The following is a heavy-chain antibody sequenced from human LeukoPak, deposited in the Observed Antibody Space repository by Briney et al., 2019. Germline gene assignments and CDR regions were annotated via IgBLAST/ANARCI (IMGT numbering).Heavy chain of an antibody. CDR2: IYYNGIT. CDR1: GGFISSYY. CDR3: ARSRNSAGLGLFVI. Sequence: SETLSLTCSVPGGFISSYYWNWIRQPPGKGLEWIGYIYYNGITNYNPSLKSRVTISIDTSKNQFSVRLSSVTAADTAVYYCARSRNSAGLGLFVIWGQGTMVTVSS. J-gene: IGHJ3*02. D-gene: IGHD3-16*01. V-gene: IGHV4-59*01.